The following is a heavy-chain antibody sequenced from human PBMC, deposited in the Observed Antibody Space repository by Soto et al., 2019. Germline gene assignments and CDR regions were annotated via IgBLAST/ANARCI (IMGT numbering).Heavy chain of an antibody. J-gene: IGHJ6*02. V-gene: IGHV3-21*01. Sequence: GGSLRLSCAASGFTFSSYSMNWVRQAPGKGLEWVSSISSSSSYIYYADSVKGRFTISRDNAKNSLYLQMNSLRAEDTAVYYCARDRCGGDCYPPTRRKAYYYYGMDVWGQGTTVTVSS. CDR2: ISSSSSYI. CDR1: GFTFSSYS. D-gene: IGHD2-21*02. CDR3: ARDRCGGDCYPPTRRKAYYYYGMDV.